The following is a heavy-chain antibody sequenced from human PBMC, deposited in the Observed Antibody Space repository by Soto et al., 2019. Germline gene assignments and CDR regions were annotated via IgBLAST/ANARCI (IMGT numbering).Heavy chain of an antibody. V-gene: IGHV1-58*01. CDR3: AAYPGSSGRNWFDP. CDR1: GFTFTSSA. CDR2: IVVGSGNT. J-gene: IGHJ5*02. D-gene: IGHD6-19*01. Sequence: QMQLVQSGPEVKKPGTSVKVSCKASGFTFTSSAVQWVRQARGQRLEWIGWIVVGSGNTNYAQKFQERVTITRDMSTSTAYMELSSLRSEDTAVYYCAAYPGSSGRNWFDPWGQGTLVTVSS.